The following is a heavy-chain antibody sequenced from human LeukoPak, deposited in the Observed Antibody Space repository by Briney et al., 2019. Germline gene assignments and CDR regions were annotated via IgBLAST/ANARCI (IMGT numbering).Heavy chain of an antibody. J-gene: IGHJ4*02. CDR2: IRSNSDGGTI. CDR3: AKDLPVERLPTGVFDY. D-gene: IGHD4-11*01. CDR1: GFTFSNAW. Sequence: GGSLRLSCATSGFTFSNAWMNWVRRAPGKGLEWVGRIRSNSDGGTIDYAAPVKGRFALSRDDSKNTLYLQMNSLRAEDTAVYYCAKDLPVERLPTGVFDYWGQGTLVTVSS. V-gene: IGHV3-15*07.